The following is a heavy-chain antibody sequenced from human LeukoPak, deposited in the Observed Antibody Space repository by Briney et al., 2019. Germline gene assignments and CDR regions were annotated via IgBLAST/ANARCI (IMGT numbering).Heavy chain of an antibody. Sequence: PGGSLRLSCAASGFTFSSYWMHWVRQAPGQGLEWVSYISSSGSTIYYADSVKGRFTISRDNAKNSLYLQMNSLRAGDTAVYYCAELGITMIGGVWGKGTTVTISS. CDR3: AELGITMIGGV. J-gene: IGHJ6*04. V-gene: IGHV3-48*04. CDR2: ISSSGSTI. D-gene: IGHD3-10*02. CDR1: GFTFSSYW.